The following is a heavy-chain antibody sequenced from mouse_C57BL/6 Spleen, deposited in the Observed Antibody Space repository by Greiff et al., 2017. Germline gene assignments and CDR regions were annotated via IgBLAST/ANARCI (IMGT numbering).Heavy chain of an antibody. V-gene: IGHV1-26*01. Sequence: EVQLQQSGPELVKPGASVKISCKASGYTFTDYYMNWVKQSHGKSLEWIGDINPNNGGTSYNQKFKGKATLTVDKSSSTAYMELRSLTSEDSAVYYCARGRTGSPFAYWGQGTLVTVSA. J-gene: IGHJ3*01. CDR1: GYTFTDYY. D-gene: IGHD4-1*01. CDR2: INPNNGGT. CDR3: ARGRTGSPFAY.